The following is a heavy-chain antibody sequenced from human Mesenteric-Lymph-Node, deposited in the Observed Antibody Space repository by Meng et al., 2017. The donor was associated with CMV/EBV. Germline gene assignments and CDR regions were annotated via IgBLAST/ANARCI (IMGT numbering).Heavy chain of an antibody. CDR3: ARATVTDF. CDR2: IREDGSDK. D-gene: IGHD4-17*01. Sequence: GESLKISCEGSGFTFSHYYMTWVRQAPGKGLVWLATIREDGSDKYYVDSLKGRFTISRDNAKNSVYLQMNGLRGEDTGVYFCARATVTDFWGRGTLVTVSS. CDR1: GFTFSHYY. V-gene: IGHV3-7*01. J-gene: IGHJ4*02.